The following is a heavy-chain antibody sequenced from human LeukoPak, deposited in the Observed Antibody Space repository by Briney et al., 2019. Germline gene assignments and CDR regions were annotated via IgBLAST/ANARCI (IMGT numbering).Heavy chain of an antibody. V-gene: IGHV3-48*01. Sequence: PGGSLRLSCAASGFTFSSYWMSWVRQAPGKGLEWISYISSSSNTIYYADSVKGRFTISRDNAKNSLYLQVSSLRAEDTAVYYCARDPGLMRAAACGDYWGQGTLVIVSS. CDR3: ARDPGLMRAAACGDY. CDR2: ISSSSNTI. CDR1: GFTFSSYW. D-gene: IGHD6-13*01. J-gene: IGHJ4*02.